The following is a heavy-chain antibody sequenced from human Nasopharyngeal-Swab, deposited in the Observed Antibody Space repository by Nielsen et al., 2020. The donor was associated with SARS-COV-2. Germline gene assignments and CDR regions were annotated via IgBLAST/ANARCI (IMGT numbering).Heavy chain of an antibody. V-gene: IGHV5-51*01. Sequence: GESLQISCKGSGYSFTSYWIGCVRPLPGKGLEWMGIIYPGDSDTRYSPSFQGQVTISADKSISTAYPQWSSLKAADTAMYYCARRIAVAGIYDYWGQGTLVTVSS. CDR2: IYPGDSDT. CDR3: ARRIAVAGIYDY. J-gene: IGHJ4*02. CDR1: GYSFTSYW. D-gene: IGHD6-19*01.